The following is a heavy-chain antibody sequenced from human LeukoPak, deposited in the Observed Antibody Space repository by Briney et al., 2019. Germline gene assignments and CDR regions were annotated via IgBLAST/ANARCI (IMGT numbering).Heavy chain of an antibody. CDR3: ARDQAGQYSGSWYGGAVSYDY. CDR1: GFTFSSYW. V-gene: IGHV3-74*01. J-gene: IGHJ4*02. CDR2: INSDGSST. D-gene: IGHD6-13*01. Sequence: GGSLRLSCAASGFTFSSYWMHWVRQAPGKGLVWVSRINSDGSSTSYADSVKGRFTISRDNAKNTLYLQMNSLRAEDTAVYYCARDQAGQYSGSWYGGAVSYDYWGQGTLVTVSS.